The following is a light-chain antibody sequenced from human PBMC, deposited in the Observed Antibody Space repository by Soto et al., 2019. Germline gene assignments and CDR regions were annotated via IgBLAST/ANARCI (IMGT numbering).Light chain of an antibody. CDR1: QSVSSN. V-gene: IGKV3-15*01. CDR3: QQYNYWPPST. CDR2: AAS. Sequence: EIVMTQSPATLSASPGERATLSCRASQSVSSNLAWYQQKPGQTPRLLIYAASTSATGIPARFSGSGSATEFTLTISSVPSEDSALYYCQQYNYWPPSTFGRGTGLEI. J-gene: IGKJ5*01.